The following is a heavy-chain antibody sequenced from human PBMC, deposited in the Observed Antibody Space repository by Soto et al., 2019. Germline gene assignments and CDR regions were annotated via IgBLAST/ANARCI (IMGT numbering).Heavy chain of an antibody. CDR2: ISGSGGST. CDR3: AKDLDPVYYYDSSGSDAFDI. Sequence: GSLRLSCAASGFTFSSYAMSWVRQAPGKGLEWVSAISGSGGSTYYADSVKGRFTISRDNSKNTLYLQMNSLRAEDTAVYYCAKDLDPVYYYDSSGSDAFDIWGQGTMVTVSS. V-gene: IGHV3-23*01. CDR1: GFTFSSYA. J-gene: IGHJ3*02. D-gene: IGHD3-22*01.